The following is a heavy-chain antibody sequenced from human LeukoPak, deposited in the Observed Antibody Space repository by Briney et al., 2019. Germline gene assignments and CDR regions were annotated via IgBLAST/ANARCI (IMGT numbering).Heavy chain of an antibody. Sequence: GGSLSLSCSASGFTFSAYAMYWVRQAPGKGLEYVSGISSNGGSSFYADSVKGRFTISRDNSKNTLYLQMSSLRAEDTAVYYCVKRTSVSAGHCWGQGARLTVSS. CDR2: ISSNGGSS. D-gene: IGHD1-14*01. J-gene: IGHJ4*02. CDR3: VKRTSVSAGHC. CDR1: GFTFSAYA. V-gene: IGHV3-64D*09.